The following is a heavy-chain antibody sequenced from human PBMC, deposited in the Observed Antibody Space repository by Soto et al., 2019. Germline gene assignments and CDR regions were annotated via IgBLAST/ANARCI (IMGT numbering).Heavy chain of an antibody. J-gene: IGHJ4*02. D-gene: IGHD1-26*01. CDR1: GFTFSHYS. CDR2: MSISGEKT. Sequence: EVHLVESGGGLVQPGGSLRLSCAASGFTFSHYSMAWVRQTPEKGLEWVSGMSISGEKTFYADFVKGRFTVSRDSPKNTVYLQMNTLRAEDTAIYYCTRWDGFADLWGQGTLVTVSS. CDR3: TRWDGFADL. V-gene: IGHV3-23*04.